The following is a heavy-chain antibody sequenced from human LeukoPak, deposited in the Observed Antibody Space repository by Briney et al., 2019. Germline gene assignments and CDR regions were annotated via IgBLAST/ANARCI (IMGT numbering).Heavy chain of an antibody. J-gene: IGHJ4*02. Sequence: SETLSLTCTISGGSISSGGYYWSWIRQHPGKGLEWIGYIYYSGSTYYNPSLKGRVTISLVTSKNQFSLKLTSVTAADTARYYCASGDNDPIFDYWGQRTLVTVSS. CDR1: GGSISSGGYY. V-gene: IGHV4-31*03. D-gene: IGHD1-1*01. CDR2: IYYSGST. CDR3: ASGDNDPIFDY.